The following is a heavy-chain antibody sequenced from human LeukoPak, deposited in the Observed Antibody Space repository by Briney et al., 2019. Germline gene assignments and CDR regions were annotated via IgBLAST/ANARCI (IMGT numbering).Heavy chain of an antibody. CDR1: GFTFSSFG. Sequence: SGGSLRLSCSASGFTFSSFGMHWVRQAQGKGLEGVTGIWYDGSKKYYADSVKGRFSISRDNGNNTLYLQMNSLRDEDTATYYCARDRGGDGYSGSDYWGQGTLVTVSS. D-gene: IGHD5-24*01. V-gene: IGHV3-33*01. CDR2: IWYDGSKK. CDR3: ARDRGGDGYSGSDY. J-gene: IGHJ4*02.